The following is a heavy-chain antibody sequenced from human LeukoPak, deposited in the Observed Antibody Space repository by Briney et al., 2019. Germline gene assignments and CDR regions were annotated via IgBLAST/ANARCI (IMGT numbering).Heavy chain of an antibody. CDR1: GFTFSSYG. Sequence: PPGGSLRLSCAASGFTFSSYGMHWVRQAPGKGLEWVAVISYDGSNKYYADSVKGRFTISRDNSKNTLYLQMNSLRAEDTAVYFFSKPQGRIRYFDWLFYGMDVWGKGTTVTVSS. CDR2: ISYDGSNK. V-gene: IGHV3-30*18. CDR3: SKPQGRIRYFDWLFYGMDV. D-gene: IGHD3-9*01. J-gene: IGHJ6*04.